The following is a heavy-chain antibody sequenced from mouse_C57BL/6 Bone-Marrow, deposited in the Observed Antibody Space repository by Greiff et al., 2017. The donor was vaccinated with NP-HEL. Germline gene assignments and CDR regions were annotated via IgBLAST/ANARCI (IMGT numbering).Heavy chain of an antibody. CDR2: IDPENGDT. D-gene: IGHD2-3*01. CDR1: GFNIKDDY. CDR3: TVWGWLLRRNYFDY. Sequence: LQLKQSGAELVRPGASVKLSCTASGFNIKDDYMHWVKQRPEQGLEWIGWIDPENGDTEYASKFQGKATITADTSSNTAYLQLSSLTSEDTAVYYCTVWGWLLRRNYFDYWGQGTTLTVSS. J-gene: IGHJ2*01. V-gene: IGHV14-4*01.